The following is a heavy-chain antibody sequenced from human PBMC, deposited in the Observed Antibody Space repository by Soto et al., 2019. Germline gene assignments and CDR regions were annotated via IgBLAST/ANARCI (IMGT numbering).Heavy chain of an antibody. CDR1: GFRFDDYG. CDR3: VKDALTTVAYYFDY. CDR2: ISRDSRSI. V-gene: IGHV3-9*01. D-gene: IGHD4-17*01. Sequence: GGSLRLSCEVSGFRFDDYGMHWVRQAPGEGLEWIAGISRDSRSISYGASMKGRFTISRDNAKNSLYLQLNSLRDDDTAFYYCVKDALTTVAYYFDYWGQGALVTVSS. J-gene: IGHJ4*02.